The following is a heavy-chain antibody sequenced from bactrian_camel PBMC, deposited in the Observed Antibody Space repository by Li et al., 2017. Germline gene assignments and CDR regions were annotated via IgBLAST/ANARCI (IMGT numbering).Heavy chain of an antibody. CDR1: GSTYSSNC. CDR2: IVTGGGST. CDR3: AKYGERTRPP. Sequence: HVQLVESGGGSVQAGGSLRLSCAASGSTYSSNCMGWFRQAPGKEREGVAAIVTGGGSTYYADSVKGRFTISQDNAKNTLYLRLNSLKTEDTAMYYCAKYGERTRPPRGQGTQVTV. D-gene: IGHD5*01. V-gene: IGHV3S1*01. J-gene: IGHJ4*01.